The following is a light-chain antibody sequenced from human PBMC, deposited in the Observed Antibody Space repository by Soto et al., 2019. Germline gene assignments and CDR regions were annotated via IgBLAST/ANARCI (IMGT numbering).Light chain of an antibody. CDR2: DAS. CDR1: QDIGNY. CDR3: QQYDTLPPYT. Sequence: DIQMTQSPSSLSASVGDRVTIACQANQDIGNYLNWYQQKPGKAPRLLIYDASNLEMGVPSRFSGSGSGTDFTFTISNLQPEDIATYYCQQYDTLPPYTFGQGTKVELK. V-gene: IGKV1-33*01. J-gene: IGKJ2*01.